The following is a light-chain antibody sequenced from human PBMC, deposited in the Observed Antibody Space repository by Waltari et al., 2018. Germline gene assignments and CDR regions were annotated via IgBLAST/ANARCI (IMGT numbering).Light chain of an antibody. CDR1: QSVSHY. J-gene: IGKJ4*01. CDR2: NAF. CDR3: QHRSNWPLT. V-gene: IGKV3-11*01. Sequence: IVLTQSPATLSLSPGERATLSCRASQSVSHYLAWYQHKPGQAPRLLIYNAFNRATGIPARFSGSGSGTDFTLTISSLEPEDFAVYYCQHRSNWPLTFGGGTKVEIK.